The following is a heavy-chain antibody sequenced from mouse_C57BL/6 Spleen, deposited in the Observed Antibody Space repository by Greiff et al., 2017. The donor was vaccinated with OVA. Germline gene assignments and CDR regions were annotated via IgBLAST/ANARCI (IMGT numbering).Heavy chain of an antibody. CDR1: GYAFTNYL. Sequence: VQLQQSGAELVRPGTSVKVSCKASGYAFTNYLIEWVKQRPIQGLEWIGNIDPSDSETHYNQKFKDKATLTVDKSSSTAYMQLSSLTSEDSAVYYCARSEAMDYWGQGTSVTVSS. CDR2: IDPSDSET. CDR3: ARSEAMDY. V-gene: IGHV1-52*01. J-gene: IGHJ4*01.